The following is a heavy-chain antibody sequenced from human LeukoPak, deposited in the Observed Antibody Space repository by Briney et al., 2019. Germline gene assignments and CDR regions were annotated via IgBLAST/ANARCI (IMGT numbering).Heavy chain of an antibody. CDR2: INHSGST. CDR1: GGSFSGYY. Sequence: KPSETLSLTCAVYGGSFSGYYLSWIRQPPGKGLEWIGEINHSGSTNYNPSLKSRVTISVDTSKNQFSLKLSSVTAADTAVYYCASRPNNWFDPWGQGTLVTVSS. CDR3: ASRPNNWFDP. V-gene: IGHV4-34*01. J-gene: IGHJ5*02.